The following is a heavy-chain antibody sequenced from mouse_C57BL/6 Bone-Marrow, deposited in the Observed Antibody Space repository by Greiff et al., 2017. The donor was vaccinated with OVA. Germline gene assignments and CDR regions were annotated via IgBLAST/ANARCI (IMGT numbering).Heavy chain of an antibody. V-gene: IGHV1-82*01. D-gene: IGHD1-1*01. J-gene: IGHJ1*03. CDR2: IYPGDGDT. CDR3: AAGYYGSSYVPYWYFDV. Sequence: VQLQQSGPELVKPGASVKISCNASGYAFSSSWMNWVKQRPGKGLEWIGRIYPGDGDTNYNGKFKGKATLTADKSSSTAYMQLSSLTSEDSAVYFCAAGYYGSSYVPYWYFDVWGTGTTVTVSS. CDR1: GYAFSSSW.